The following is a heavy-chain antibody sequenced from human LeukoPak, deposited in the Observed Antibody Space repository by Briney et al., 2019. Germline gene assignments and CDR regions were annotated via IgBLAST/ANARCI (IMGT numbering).Heavy chain of an antibody. CDR1: GFTFSSYW. V-gene: IGHV3-7*01. J-gene: IGHJ4*02. CDR3: ASSEVAVYYFDY. D-gene: IGHD6-19*01. CDR2: IKQDGSEK. Sequence: GGSLRLSCAASGFTFSSYWMSWVRRAPGKGLEWVANIKQDGSEKYYVDSVKGRFTISRDNAKNSLDLQMNSLRAEDTAVYYCASSEVAVYYFDYWGKGTLVTVSS.